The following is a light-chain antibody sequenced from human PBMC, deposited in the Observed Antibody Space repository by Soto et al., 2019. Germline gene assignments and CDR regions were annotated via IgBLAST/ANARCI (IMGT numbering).Light chain of an antibody. V-gene: IGLV2-14*01. J-gene: IGLJ1*01. CDR3: SSYTSSPPLV. Sequence: QSALTQPASVSGSPGQSITISCTGSSSDVGDYNYVSWYPQHPGKATKLMIYEVSNRPSGVSNRFSGSKSGNTASLTISGLQDEDEADYSCSSYTSSPPLVFGTGTKLTVL. CDR2: EVS. CDR1: SSDVGDYNY.